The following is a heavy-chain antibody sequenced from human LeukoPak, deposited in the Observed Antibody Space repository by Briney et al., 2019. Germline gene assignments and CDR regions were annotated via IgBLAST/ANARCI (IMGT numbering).Heavy chain of an antibody. J-gene: IGHJ5*02. CDR1: GGSISSSTYY. D-gene: IGHD6-19*01. V-gene: IGHV4-39*01. Sequence: SETLSLTCTVSGGSISSSTYYWGWIRQPPGKGLEWIGSIYYSGRTYYNPSLKSRVTISVDTSNNQFSLILSSVTATDTAIYYCARVRSVSNWLDPRGQGNLVTVSS. CDR2: IYYSGRT. CDR3: ARVRSVSNWLDP.